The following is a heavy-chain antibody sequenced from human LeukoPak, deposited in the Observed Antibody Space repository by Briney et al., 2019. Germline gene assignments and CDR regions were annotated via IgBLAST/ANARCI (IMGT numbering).Heavy chain of an antibody. CDR1: GDSISTSSSY. CDR3: ARVHGSPYHSSGYYYYFDY. V-gene: IGHV4-39*07. CDR2: IYYSGST. J-gene: IGHJ4*02. Sequence: SETLSLTCTVSGDSISTSSSYWGWIRQPPGEGLEWIGSIYYSGSTYYNTSLKSRVTISVDTSKNQFSLKLSSVTAADTAVYYCARVHGSPYHSSGYYYYFDYWGQGTLVTVSS. D-gene: IGHD3-22*01.